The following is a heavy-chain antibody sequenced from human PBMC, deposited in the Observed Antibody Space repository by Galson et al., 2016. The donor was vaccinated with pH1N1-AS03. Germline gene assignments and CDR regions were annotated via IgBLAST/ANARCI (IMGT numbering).Heavy chain of an antibody. Sequence: SLRLSCAASGFTFSTYCMSWVRQAPGKGLEWVANIKQDGSEKFYVDSLKGRFTISRDNAKNSLYLQMSSLRAEDTAIYYCARGAPGDHLLSHLWNWGQGTLVTASS. CDR1: GFTFSTYC. V-gene: IGHV3-7*01. CDR3: ARGAPGDHLLSHLWN. J-gene: IGHJ4*02. CDR2: IKQDGSEK. D-gene: IGHD2-2*01.